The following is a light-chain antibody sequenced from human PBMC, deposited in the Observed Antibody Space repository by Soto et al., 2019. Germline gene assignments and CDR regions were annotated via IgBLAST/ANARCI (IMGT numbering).Light chain of an antibody. J-gene: IGLJ2*01. Sequence: QPVLTQPPSVSGAPGQRVTISCTGSSSNIGAGYDVHWYQQLPGAAPKLLIYDSINRPSGVPDRFSGSKSGTSASLAITGLQAEDEADYYCQSYDSSLSVIFGGGTKVTVL. CDR3: QSYDSSLSVI. V-gene: IGLV1-40*01. CDR1: SSNIGAGYD. CDR2: DSI.